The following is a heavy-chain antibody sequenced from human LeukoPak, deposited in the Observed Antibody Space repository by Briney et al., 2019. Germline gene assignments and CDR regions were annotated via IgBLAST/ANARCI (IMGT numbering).Heavy chain of an antibody. CDR2: SSSSSSYI. CDR1: GFTFTNYS. CDR3: ARVRKYSAYYSWYFDL. J-gene: IGHJ2*01. Sequence: GGSLRLSCAGSGFTFTNYSMNWVRQAPGKGLEWVSSSSSSSSYIFYADSMNGRFSISRDNAQNSLYLQMSSLRAEDTAVYYCARVRKYSAYYSWYFDLWGRGTLVTVSS. D-gene: IGHD5-12*01. V-gene: IGHV3-21*04.